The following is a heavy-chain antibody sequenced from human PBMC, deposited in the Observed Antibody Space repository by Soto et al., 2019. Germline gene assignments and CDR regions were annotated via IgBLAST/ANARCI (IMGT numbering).Heavy chain of an antibody. Sequence: EVQLLESGGGLVQPGGSLRLSCAASGFTFNNYAMNWVRQAPGKELEWVSALSGSSGSTNFADSVKGRFTISRDNSKNTRYRQMNILGAEDTAVYYCARDKDRSGWYFFDYWGQGTLVTVSS. V-gene: IGHV3-23*01. J-gene: IGHJ4*02. CDR1: GFTFNNYA. CDR2: LSGSSGST. CDR3: ARDKDRSGWYFFDY. D-gene: IGHD6-19*01.